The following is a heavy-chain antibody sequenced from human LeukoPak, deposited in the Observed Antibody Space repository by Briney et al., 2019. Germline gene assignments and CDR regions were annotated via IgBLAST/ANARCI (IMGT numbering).Heavy chain of an antibody. CDR3: ARAGYSGYGDY. Sequence: GGSLRLSCAASGFTFSSYRMNWVRQAPGKGLEWVSSISSSSSYIYYADSVKGRFTISRDNGKNSLYLQMNSLRAEDTAVYYCARAGYSGYGDYWGQGTLVTVSS. V-gene: IGHV3-21*01. D-gene: IGHD5-12*01. CDR1: GFTFSSYR. CDR2: ISSSSSYI. J-gene: IGHJ4*02.